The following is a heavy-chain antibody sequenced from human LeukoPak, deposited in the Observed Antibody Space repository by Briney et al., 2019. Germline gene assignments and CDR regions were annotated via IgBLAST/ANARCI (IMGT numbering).Heavy chain of an antibody. V-gene: IGHV4-59*01. J-gene: IGHJ4*02. CDR1: GGSISSYY. Sequence: PSETLSLTCTVSGGSISSYYWSWIRQSAGKGLEWIGYIYYSGSTNYNPSLKSRVTISVDTSKNQFSLKLSSVTAADTAVYYCARVHDSSLHLDYWGQGTLVTVSS. D-gene: IGHD3-22*01. CDR2: IYYSGST. CDR3: ARVHDSSLHLDY.